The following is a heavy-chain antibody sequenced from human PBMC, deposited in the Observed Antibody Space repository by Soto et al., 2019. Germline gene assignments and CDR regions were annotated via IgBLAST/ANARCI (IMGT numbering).Heavy chain of an antibody. CDR1: GFTVGSYA. Sequence: PGGSVRLSYTACGFTVGSYAMSWFRQAPGKGLEWVGFIRSKAYGGTTEYAASVKGRFTISRDDSKSIAYLQMNSLKTEDTAVYYCTRAPVLIVATIWTLDYWGQGTLVTVS. CDR3: TRAPVLIVATIWTLDY. V-gene: IGHV3-49*03. J-gene: IGHJ4*02. CDR2: IRSKAYGGTT. D-gene: IGHD5-12*01.